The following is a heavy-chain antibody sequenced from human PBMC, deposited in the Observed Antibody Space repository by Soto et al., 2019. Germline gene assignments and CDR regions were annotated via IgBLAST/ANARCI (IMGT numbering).Heavy chain of an antibody. CDR1: GFSLSTSGAA. D-gene: IGHD3-3*01. CDR3: ADRATMTIFGLIIDNGIWFDP. J-gene: IGHJ5*02. V-gene: IGHV2-5*02. Sequence: QISLIESGPTLVKPTQTLTLTCTFSGFSLSTSGAAVGWVRQPPGRALEWLALIYWDGDKRYNASLGNRLTITKDRSMNQVVLTLTNVDPADTATYYCADRATMTIFGLIIDNGIWFDPWGQGTLVIVSS. CDR2: IYWDGDK.